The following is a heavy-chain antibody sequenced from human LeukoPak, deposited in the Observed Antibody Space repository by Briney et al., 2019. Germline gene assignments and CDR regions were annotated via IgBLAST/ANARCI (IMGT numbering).Heavy chain of an antibody. CDR1: GFTFSSYP. D-gene: IGHD3-10*01. J-gene: IGHJ6*03. Sequence: GGSLRLSCAASGFTFSSYPMNWVRQAPGKGLEWVSSISSSSSYIYYADSVKGRFTISRDNAKNSLYLQMNSLRAEDTAVYYCAKVGGFSGSGSYYFNYYYYMDVWGKGTTVTISS. CDR3: AKVGGFSGSGSYYFNYYYYMDV. CDR2: ISSSSSYI. V-gene: IGHV3-21*04.